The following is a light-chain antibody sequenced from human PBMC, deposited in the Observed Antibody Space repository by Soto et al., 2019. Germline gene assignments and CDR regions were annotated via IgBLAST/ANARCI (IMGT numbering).Light chain of an antibody. J-gene: IGKJ2*01. CDR3: MQHRRWPPYT. V-gene: IGKV2-30*01. CDR2: KAS. CDR1: QSLDSY. Sequence: EVVMTQSPLSLAVTLGQPASISCRSSQSLDSYLNWFQQRPGQAPRRLIYKASNRDSGVPDRFSGSGSDTDFKLQISRVEAEDVGVYYCMQHRRWPPYTFGQGTKLEIK.